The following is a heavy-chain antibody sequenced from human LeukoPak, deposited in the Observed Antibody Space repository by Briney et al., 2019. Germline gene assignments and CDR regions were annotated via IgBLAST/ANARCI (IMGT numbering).Heavy chain of an antibody. V-gene: IGHV1-8*03. D-gene: IGHD1-26*01. CDR3: ARVDGSADY. CDR2: VNPNSGNT. Sequence: ASVKVSCKASGYTFTNYYIHWVRQAPGQGLEWMGWVNPNSGNTGYAQKFQGRVTISRDTSISTAYMELSSLRSEDTAVYYCARVDGSADYWGQGTLVTVSS. CDR1: GYTFTNYY. J-gene: IGHJ4*02.